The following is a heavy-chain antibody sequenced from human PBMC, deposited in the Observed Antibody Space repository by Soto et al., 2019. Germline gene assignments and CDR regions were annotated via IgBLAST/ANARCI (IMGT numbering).Heavy chain of an antibody. D-gene: IGHD3-16*02. CDR1: GFTFDDYA. CDR3: AKDMITFGGVIGPFDY. V-gene: IGHV3-9*01. J-gene: IGHJ4*02. Sequence: SLRLSCAASGFTFDDYAMHWVRQAPGKGLEWVSGISWNSGSIGYADSVKGRFTISRDNAKNSLYLQMSSLRAEDTALYYCAKDMITFGGVIGPFDYWGQGTPVTVSS. CDR2: ISWNSGSI.